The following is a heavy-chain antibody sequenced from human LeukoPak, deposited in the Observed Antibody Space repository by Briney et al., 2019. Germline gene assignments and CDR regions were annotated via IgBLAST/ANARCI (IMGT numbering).Heavy chain of an antibody. CDR3: ATRSIAVAGNDY. V-gene: IGHV1-69*05. D-gene: IGHD6-19*01. CDR2: IIPIFGTA. CDR1: GGTFSSYA. J-gene: IGHJ4*02. Sequence: EASVKVSCKASGGTFSSYAISWVRQAPGQGLEWMGGIIPIFGTANYAQKFQGRVTITTDESTSTAYMELSSLRSEDTAVYYCATRSIAVAGNDYWGQGPLVTVSS.